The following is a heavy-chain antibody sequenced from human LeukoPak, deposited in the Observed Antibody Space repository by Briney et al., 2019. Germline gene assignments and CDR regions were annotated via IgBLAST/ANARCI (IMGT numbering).Heavy chain of an antibody. V-gene: IGHV3-53*01. CDR2: IYSDGST. Sequence: PGGSLSLSCAVSGFIFSTNYMSWVRQAPGKGLEWVSVIYSDGSTYYADSVKGRFTISRDNSKNTLYLQMNTLRAEDTAVYYCARTLRYCSGGSCPMWFAPWGQGTLVTVSS. J-gene: IGHJ5*02. CDR1: GFIFSTNY. D-gene: IGHD2-15*01. CDR3: ARTLRYCSGGSCPMWFAP.